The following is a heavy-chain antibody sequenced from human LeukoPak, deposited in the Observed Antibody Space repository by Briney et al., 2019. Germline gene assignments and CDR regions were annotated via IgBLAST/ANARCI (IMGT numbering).Heavy chain of an antibody. CDR2: ISGSGGST. J-gene: IGHJ4*02. Sequence: QSGGSLRLSCAASGFTFSSYAMSWVRQAPGKGLEWVSAISGSGGSTYYADSVKGRFTISRDNSKNTLYLQMNSLRAEDTAVYYCAKYGLMVYAGDYWGQGTLVTVSS. CDR1: GFTFSSYA. V-gene: IGHV3-23*01. D-gene: IGHD2-8*01. CDR3: AKYGLMVYAGDY.